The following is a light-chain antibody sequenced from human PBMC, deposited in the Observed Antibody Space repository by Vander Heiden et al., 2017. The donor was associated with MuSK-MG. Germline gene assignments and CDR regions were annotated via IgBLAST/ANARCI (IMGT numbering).Light chain of an antibody. V-gene: IGLV1-47*01. Sequence: QSVLTQPPSASGTPGQRVTISSSGSSSTIGSNYVYWYQQLPGTAPKLLIYRNNQRPSGVPDRFSGSKSGTSASLAISGLRSEDEADYYCAAWDDSLSGPGFGGGTKLTVL. J-gene: IGLJ3*02. CDR1: SSTIGSNY. CDR2: RNN. CDR3: AAWDDSLSGPG.